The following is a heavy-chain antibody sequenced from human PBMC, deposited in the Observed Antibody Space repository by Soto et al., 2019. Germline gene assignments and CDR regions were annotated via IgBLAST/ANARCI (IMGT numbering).Heavy chain of an antibody. D-gene: IGHD1-26*01. CDR1: GHTFTSYA. J-gene: IGHJ2*01. Sequence: XSVKVCWKASGHTFTSYAMHWVRQAPGQRLECMGWINSGNGNTKYSQKFQGRVTITRDTSASTAYMELSSLRSEDTAVYYCAREAVMGDWYFELWGRGTLVTSPQ. V-gene: IGHV1-3*01. CDR2: INSGNGNT. CDR3: AREAVMGDWYFEL.